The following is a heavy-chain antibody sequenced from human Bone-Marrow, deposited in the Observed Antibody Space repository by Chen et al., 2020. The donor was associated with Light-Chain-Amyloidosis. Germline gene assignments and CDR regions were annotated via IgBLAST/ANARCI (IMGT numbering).Heavy chain of an antibody. CDR1: GFPFSDHW. CDR3: ARDGASTTDLDY. J-gene: IGHJ4*02. V-gene: IGHV3-74*01. CDR2: INSDGRST. D-gene: IGHD1-1*01. Sequence: VQLVESGGGVVQPGGSLRLSCVASGFPFSDHWMHWVRQAPGEALVWVSYINSDGRSTTYADSVKGRFTISRDNAKNTLYLQMSSLRADDTAVYYCARDGASTTDLDYWGQGSLVTVSS.